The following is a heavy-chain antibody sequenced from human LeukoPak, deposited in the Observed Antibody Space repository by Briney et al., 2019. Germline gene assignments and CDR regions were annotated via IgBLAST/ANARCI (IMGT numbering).Heavy chain of an antibody. CDR3: TTPPD. Sequence: RTGGSLRLSCTASGFSFSDAWMTWVRQAPGKGLEWVGRIKPIATGGTTEYAAPVKGRFTISRDDSKNTVYLQMNSLESEDTAVYYCTTPPDRGRGTLVTVSS. D-gene: IGHD1-14*01. CDR2: IKPIATGGTT. V-gene: IGHV3-15*01. CDR1: GFSFSDAW. J-gene: IGHJ1*01.